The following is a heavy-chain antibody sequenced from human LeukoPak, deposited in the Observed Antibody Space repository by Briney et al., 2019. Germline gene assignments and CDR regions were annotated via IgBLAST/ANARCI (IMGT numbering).Heavy chain of an antibody. CDR2: IYWDDDK. D-gene: IGHD5-18*01. J-gene: IGHJ5*02. Sequence: SGPTLVHPTQTLTLTCTFSGFSLRTSGVGVGWIRQPPGKALEWLSLIYWDDDKRYSPSLKSRLTITQDTSKNQVVLTMTNMDPVDTATYYCAHSPDTAMVSGWFDPWGQGTLVTVSS. CDR3: AHSPDTAMVSGWFDP. V-gene: IGHV2-5*02. CDR1: GFSLRTSGVG.